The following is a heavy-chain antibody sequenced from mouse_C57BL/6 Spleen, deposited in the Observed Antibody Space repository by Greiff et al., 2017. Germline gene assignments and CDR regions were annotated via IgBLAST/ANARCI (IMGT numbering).Heavy chain of an antibody. CDR3: ARSRQLRPPDY. D-gene: IGHD3-2*02. V-gene: IGHV1-82*01. CDR1: GYAFSSSW. J-gene: IGHJ2*01. Sequence: VHLVESGPELVKPGASVKISCKASGYAFSSSWMNWVKQRPGKGLEWIGRIYPGDGDTNYNGKFKGKATLTADKSSSTAYMQLSSLTSEDSAVYFCARSRQLRPPDYWGQGTTLTVSS. CDR2: IYPGDGDT.